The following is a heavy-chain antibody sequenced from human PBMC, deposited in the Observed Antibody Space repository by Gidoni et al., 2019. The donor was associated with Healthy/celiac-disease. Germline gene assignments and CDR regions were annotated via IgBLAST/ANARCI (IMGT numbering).Heavy chain of an antibody. V-gene: IGHV3-23*01. CDR3: AKGGSHVGFLVDY. CDR1: GFTFSSYA. Sequence: EVQLLESGGGLVQPGGSLRLSCAASGFTFSSYAMSWVRQAPGQGLEWVSAISGSGGSTYYADSVKGRFTISRDNSKNTLHLQMNSLRAEDTAVYYCAKGGSHVGFLVDYWGQGTLVTVSS. CDR2: ISGSGGST. D-gene: IGHD3-16*01. J-gene: IGHJ4*02.